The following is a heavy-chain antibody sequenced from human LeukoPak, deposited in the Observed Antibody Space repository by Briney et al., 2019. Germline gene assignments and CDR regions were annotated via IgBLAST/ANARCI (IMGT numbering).Heavy chain of an antibody. Sequence: PSETLSLTCAVYGGSFSGYYWSWIRQPPGKGLEWIGEINHSGSTNYNPSLKSRVTISVDTSKNQFSLKLSSVTAADTGVYYCARVEGYTGYGIAAAGTEPKVTEYIQHWGQGTLVTVSS. D-gene: IGHD6-13*01. J-gene: IGHJ1*01. V-gene: IGHV4-34*01. CDR3: ARVEGYTGYGIAAAGTEPKVTEYIQH. CDR1: GGSFSGYY. CDR2: INHSGST.